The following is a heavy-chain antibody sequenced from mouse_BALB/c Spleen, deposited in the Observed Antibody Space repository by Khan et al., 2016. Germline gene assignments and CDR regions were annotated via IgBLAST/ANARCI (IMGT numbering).Heavy chain of an antibody. CDR3: ARGTPFAS. D-gene: IGHD2-14*01. J-gene: IGHJ3*01. CDR1: GYAFSGYW. Sequence: QVQLKQSGAELVRPGSSVKISCKASGYAFSGYWMNWVKQRPGQGLEWIGQIYPGDGATNYNGTFKGKATLTADKSSSTAYMQLSSLTSEDSAVYFCARGTPFASWGQGTRVTVSA. V-gene: IGHV1-80*01. CDR2: IYPGDGAT.